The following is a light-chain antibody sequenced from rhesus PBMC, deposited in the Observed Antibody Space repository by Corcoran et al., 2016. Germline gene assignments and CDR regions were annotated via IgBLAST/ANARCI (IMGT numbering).Light chain of an antibody. CDR2: KAS. CDR1: QGISNW. V-gene: IGKV1-22*01. CDR3: QQYDSRPWT. Sequence: DIQMTQSPSSLSASVGDTVTITCRASQGISNWLAWYQQKPGKAPKLLIYKASSLQSGVPSRFSGSRSGTEFTLPINSLQSEDFATYHCQQYDSRPWTFGQGTKVEIK. J-gene: IGKJ1*01.